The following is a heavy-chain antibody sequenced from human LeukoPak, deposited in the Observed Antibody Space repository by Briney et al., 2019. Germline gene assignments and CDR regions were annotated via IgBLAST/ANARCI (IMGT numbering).Heavy chain of an antibody. CDR3: AIHGGGNAVSFFDY. CDR1: GGSISSSTYY. J-gene: IGHJ4*02. CDR2: IYYSDNT. V-gene: IGHV4-39*01. D-gene: IGHD4-23*01. Sequence: PSETLSLTCTVSGGSISSSTYYWGWIRQPPGKGLEWIGSIYYSDNTYYTPSLKSRVTVYVDTSKNQFSLKLSSVTAADTAVYYCAIHGGGNAVSFFDYWGQGTLVTVSS.